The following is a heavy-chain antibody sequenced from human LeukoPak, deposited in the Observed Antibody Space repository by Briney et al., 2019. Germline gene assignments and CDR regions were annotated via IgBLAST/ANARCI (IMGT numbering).Heavy chain of an antibody. Sequence: YIHYSGSTNYNPSLKSRVTISVDTSKNQFSLKLSSVTAADTAVYYCARASVTYYYYYYMDVWGKGTTVTVSS. CDR2: IHYSGST. V-gene: IGHV4-59*01. CDR3: ARASVTYYYYYYMDV. D-gene: IGHD4-11*01. J-gene: IGHJ6*03.